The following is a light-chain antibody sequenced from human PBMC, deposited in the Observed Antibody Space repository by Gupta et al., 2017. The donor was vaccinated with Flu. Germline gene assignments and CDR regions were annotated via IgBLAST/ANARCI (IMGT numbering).Light chain of an antibody. CDR2: DAS. CDR1: QDIGNY. Sequence: DIQMTQSPYSLSASVGDKVTITCQASQDIGNYLNWYQQKPGKAPKLLIYDASNLETGVPSRFSGSGSETDFTFTISSLQPEDIAIYYCQQYDNLHSLTFGGGTKVEI. CDR3: QQYDNLHSLT. J-gene: IGKJ4*01. V-gene: IGKV1-33*01.